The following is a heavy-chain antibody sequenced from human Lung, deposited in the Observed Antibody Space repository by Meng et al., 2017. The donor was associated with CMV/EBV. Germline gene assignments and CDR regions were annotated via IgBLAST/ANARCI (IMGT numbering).Heavy chain of an antibody. CDR2: INPNSGGT. Sequence: SXXVSXXASGYTFTGYYMHWVRQAPGQGLEWMGWINPNSGGTNYAQKFQGRVTMTRDTSISTTYMELSRLRSDDTAVYYCAREARAAGTDEYFDYWGQGTXVTVSS. J-gene: IGHJ4*02. D-gene: IGHD6-13*01. CDR1: GYTFTGYY. CDR3: AREARAAGTDEYFDY. V-gene: IGHV1-2*02.